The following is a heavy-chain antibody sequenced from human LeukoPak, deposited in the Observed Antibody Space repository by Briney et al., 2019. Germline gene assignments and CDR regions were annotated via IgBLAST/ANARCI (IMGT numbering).Heavy chain of an antibody. V-gene: IGHV3-30*02. CDR2: IHTSGDPK. J-gene: IGHJ6*02. CDR3: AREASSEVIGGMDV. D-gene: IGHD3-22*01. Sequence: GGSLTLSCAASGFSFSSNGIHWVRQPPGKGLEWVSFIHTSGDPKYYADSVRGRFTISRDISKKTGSLQMDSLGGEDTATYYCAREASSEVIGGMDVRGQGTTVPVTS. CDR1: GFSFSSNG.